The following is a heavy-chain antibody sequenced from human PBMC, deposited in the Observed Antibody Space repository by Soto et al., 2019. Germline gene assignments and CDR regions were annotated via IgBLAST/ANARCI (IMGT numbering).Heavy chain of an antibody. V-gene: IGHV4-34*01. CDR2: FDHSGNS. J-gene: IGHJ6*02. CDR3: ARGQLVWYGDLTTYYHGMDV. Sequence: QVQLQQWGAGQLKPSETLSLTCAVYGSSFDDYYWTWMRQRPGKGLEWIGEFDHSGNSNYNPSLKSRVTISADMSNNQFSLRMNSVTAADTAVYYCARGQLVWYGDLTTYYHGMDVWGQGTTVTVAS. D-gene: IGHD3-10*01. CDR1: GSSFDDYY.